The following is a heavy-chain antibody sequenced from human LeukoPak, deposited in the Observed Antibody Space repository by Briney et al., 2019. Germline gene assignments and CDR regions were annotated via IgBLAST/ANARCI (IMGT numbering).Heavy chain of an antibody. CDR1: GGSISNYY. Sequence: PSETLSLTCTVSGGSISNYYWGWIRQSPGKGLEWIEIISHSGSTYDNPSLKSRVTISLDTSKNQISLRLRSVTAADTAVYYCARGGPAMALDYWGQGTLVTVSS. V-gene: IGHV4-38-2*02. CDR3: ARGGPAMALDY. J-gene: IGHJ4*02. CDR2: ISHSGST. D-gene: IGHD5-18*01.